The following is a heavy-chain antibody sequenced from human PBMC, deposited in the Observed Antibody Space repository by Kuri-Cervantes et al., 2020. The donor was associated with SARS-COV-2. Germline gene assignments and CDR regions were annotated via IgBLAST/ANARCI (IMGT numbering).Heavy chain of an antibody. D-gene: IGHD3-10*01. V-gene: IGHV1-18*01. CDR2: INPSGGST. CDR1: GYTFTSYG. Sequence: ASVKVSCKASGYTFTSYGISWVRQAPGQGLEWMGIINPSGGSTSYAQKLQGRVTMTTDTSTSTAYMELGSLRSDDTAVYYCARDVDFSSGEYSYYYYGMDVWGQGTTVTVSS. J-gene: IGHJ6*02. CDR3: ARDVDFSSGEYSYYYYGMDV.